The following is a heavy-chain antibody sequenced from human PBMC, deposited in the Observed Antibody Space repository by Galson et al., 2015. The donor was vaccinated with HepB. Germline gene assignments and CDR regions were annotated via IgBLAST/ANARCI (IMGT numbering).Heavy chain of an antibody. V-gene: IGHV3-23*01. J-gene: IGHJ4*02. CDR2: ISASGGST. CDR1: GFTFNNYA. D-gene: IGHD6-13*01. CDR3: AKDWSSSWYQGYFDY. Sequence: SLRLSCAASGFTFNNYAMSWVRQAPGKGLEWVSAISASGGSTYYADSVKGRFTISRDTSKNTLFLQMNSLRTEDTAVYYCAKDWSSSWYQGYFDYWGQGILVTVAS.